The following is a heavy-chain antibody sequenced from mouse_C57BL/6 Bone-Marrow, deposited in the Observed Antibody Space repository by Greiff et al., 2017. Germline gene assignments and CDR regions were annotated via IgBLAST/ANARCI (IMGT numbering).Heavy chain of an antibody. Sequence: DVHLVESGPGLVKPSQSLSLTCSVTGYSITSGYYWNWIRQFPGNKLEWMGYISYDGSNNYNPSLKNRISITRDTSKNQFFLKLNSVTTEDTATYYCARGRYYDYDEDYFDYWGQGTTLTVSS. D-gene: IGHD2-4*01. CDR3: ARGRYYDYDEDYFDY. V-gene: IGHV3-6*01. J-gene: IGHJ2*01. CDR1: GYSITSGYY. CDR2: ISYDGSN.